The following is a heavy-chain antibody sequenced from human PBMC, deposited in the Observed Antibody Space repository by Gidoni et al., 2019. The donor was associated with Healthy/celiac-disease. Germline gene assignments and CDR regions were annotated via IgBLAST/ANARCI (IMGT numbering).Heavy chain of an antibody. Sequence: EVQLVESGGGLVKPGGSLRLSCAASGFTFSSYSMNWVRQAPGKGLEWVSSISSSSSYIYYADSVKGRFTISRDNAKNSLYLQMNSLRAEDTAVYYCARDIPPPSSSWTSPLYRTYYYYYYGMDVWGQGTTVTVSS. CDR1: GFTFSSYS. CDR2: ISSSSSYI. V-gene: IGHV3-21*01. CDR3: ARDIPPPSSSWTSPLYRTYYYYYYGMDV. J-gene: IGHJ6*02. D-gene: IGHD6-13*01.